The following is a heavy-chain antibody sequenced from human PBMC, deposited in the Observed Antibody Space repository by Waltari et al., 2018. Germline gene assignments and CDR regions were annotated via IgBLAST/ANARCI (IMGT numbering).Heavy chain of an antibody. CDR1: GGSLITTNYY. V-gene: IGHV4-39*07. CDR2: IYYSVST. J-gene: IGHJ4*02. CDR3: VRGGWFPVVKDFDR. D-gene: IGHD2-15*01. Sequence: QLQLQESGPGLVKPSETLSLTCPVPGGSLITTNYYWGWIRQPAGKGLDGIGNIYYSVSTYFNPSLKSRVTSSVDTSKNQFSLKLTSVTAADTAVYYCVRGGWFPVVKDFDRWGQGTLVTVSS.